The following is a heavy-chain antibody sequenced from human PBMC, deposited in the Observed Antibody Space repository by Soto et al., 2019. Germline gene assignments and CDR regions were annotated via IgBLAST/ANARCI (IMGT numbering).Heavy chain of an antibody. V-gene: IGHV3-33*01. J-gene: IGHJ6*02. CDR3: ARDDIPGRAVAIYGMDV. Sequence: PGGSLRLSCAASGFTFSNYGMHWVRQAPGKGLEWVAVIWYDGSNKYYADPVKGRFTISRDNSKNTLYLQINSLRAEDTAVYYCARDDIPGRAVAIYGMDVWGHGTTVTVSS. D-gene: IGHD6-19*01. CDR2: IWYDGSNK. CDR1: GFTFSNYG.